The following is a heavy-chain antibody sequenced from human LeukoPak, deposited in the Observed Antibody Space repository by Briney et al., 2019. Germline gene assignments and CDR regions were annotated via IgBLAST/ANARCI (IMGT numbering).Heavy chain of an antibody. CDR1: GFTFNNYW. CDR3: ARDKGALDY. Sequence: PGGSLRLSCAASGFTFNNYWMRWVRQAPGKGLVWVSRINSDGSTTRYADSVKGRFTISRDNAKNTVYLQMNSLRAEDTAVYYCARDKGALDYWGQGTLVTVSS. V-gene: IGHV3-74*01. D-gene: IGHD1-26*01. CDR2: INSDGSTT. J-gene: IGHJ4*02.